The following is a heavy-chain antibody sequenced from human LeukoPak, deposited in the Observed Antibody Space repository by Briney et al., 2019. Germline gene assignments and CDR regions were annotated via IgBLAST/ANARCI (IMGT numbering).Heavy chain of an antibody. J-gene: IGHJ4*02. Sequence: ASVKVSCKVSGYTFDSYGISWVRQAPGQGLEWLGWISVYNGKTNHTEKFQGRVTMSTDSSTTTVFLEVMSLRLDDTAVYYCTRDRNFFDYWGQGTPVIVSS. CDR1: GYTFDSYG. CDR2: ISVYNGKT. CDR3: TRDRNFFDY. V-gene: IGHV1-18*04.